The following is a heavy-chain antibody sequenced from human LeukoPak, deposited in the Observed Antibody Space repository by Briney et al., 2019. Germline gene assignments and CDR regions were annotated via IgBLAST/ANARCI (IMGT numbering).Heavy chain of an antibody. V-gene: IGHV3-7*01. CDR3: AKLAL. Sequence: GGSLRLSCVASGFPFSSYWMTWVRQAPGKGLGWVANIKQDGSKKSYVDSVKGRFTISRDNSKNTLYLQMNSLRAEDTAVYYCAKLALWGQGTLVTVSS. D-gene: IGHD1-1*01. J-gene: IGHJ4*02. CDR2: IKQDGSKK. CDR1: GFPFSSYW.